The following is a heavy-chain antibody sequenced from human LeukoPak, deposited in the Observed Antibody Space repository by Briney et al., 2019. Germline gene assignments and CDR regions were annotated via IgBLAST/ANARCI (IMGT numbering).Heavy chain of an antibody. CDR1: GGSFSGYY. J-gene: IGHJ4*02. CDR2: INHSGST. Sequence: SETLSLTCAVYGGSFSGYYWSWIRQPPGKGLEWIGEINHSGSTNYNPSLKSRVTISVDKSKNQFSLKLSSVTAADTAVYYCARAEATVTTFDYWGQGTLVTVSS. CDR3: ARAEATVTTFDY. D-gene: IGHD4-17*01. V-gene: IGHV4-34*01.